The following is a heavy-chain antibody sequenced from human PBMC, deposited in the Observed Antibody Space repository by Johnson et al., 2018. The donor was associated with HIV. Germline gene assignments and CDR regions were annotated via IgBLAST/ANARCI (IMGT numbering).Heavy chain of an antibody. CDR2: ISNSGGSI. CDR1: GFTFSSYD. J-gene: IGHJ3*02. V-gene: IGHV3-23*04. CDR3: ARPRTTVTQVDAFDI. Sequence: VQLVESGGGLVQPGGSLRLSCAASGFTFSSYDMSWVRQAPGKGLEWVSGISNSGGSIYYADSVKGRFSISRDNSKNTLYLQMNSLRVEDTAVYYCARPRTTVTQVDAFDIWGQGTMVTVSS. D-gene: IGHD4-17*01.